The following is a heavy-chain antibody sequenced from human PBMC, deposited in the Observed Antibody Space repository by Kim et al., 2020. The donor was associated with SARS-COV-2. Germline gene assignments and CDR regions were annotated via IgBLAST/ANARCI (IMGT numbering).Heavy chain of an antibody. CDR1: GFTVSTSW. CDR3: ARHLNRAFDI. J-gene: IGHJ3*02. CDR2: INSDGSST. Sequence: GGSLRLSCAASGFTVSTSWMYWVRQAPGKGLVWVSRINSDGSSTNYADSVKGRFTISRDNAKNRLYMQMNSLRTEDTAVYFCARHLNRAFDIWGQGTMVAVSS. V-gene: IGHV3-74*01.